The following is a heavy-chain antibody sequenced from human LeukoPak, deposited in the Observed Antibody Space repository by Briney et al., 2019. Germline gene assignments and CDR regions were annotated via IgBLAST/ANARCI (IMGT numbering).Heavy chain of an antibody. D-gene: IGHD6-13*01. CDR3: ARDRYSSSWAYYYYYYYMDV. CDR2: ISSSSSTI. V-gene: IGHV3-11*04. J-gene: IGHJ6*03. Sequence: GGSLRLSCAASGFTFSDYYMSWIRQAPGKGLEWVSYISSSSSTIYYADSVKGRFTISRDNAKNSLYLQMNSLRDEDTAVYYCARDRYSSSWAYYYYYYYMDVWGKGTTVTVSS. CDR1: GFTFSDYY.